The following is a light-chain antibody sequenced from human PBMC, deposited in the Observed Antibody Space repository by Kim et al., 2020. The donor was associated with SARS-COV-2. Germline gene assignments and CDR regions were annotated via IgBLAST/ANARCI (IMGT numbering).Light chain of an antibody. J-gene: IGLJ3*02. CDR2: GEN. CDR1: SLKDNY. Sequence: SYELTQDPAVSVDLGQTVRITCQGASLKDNYASWYQQKPGQAPILVIYGENNRPSEIPDRFSGSRSGDTASLTITAAQAEDDADYYCNSRDNSGDHWVFG. V-gene: IGLV3-19*01. CDR3: NSRDNSGDHWV.